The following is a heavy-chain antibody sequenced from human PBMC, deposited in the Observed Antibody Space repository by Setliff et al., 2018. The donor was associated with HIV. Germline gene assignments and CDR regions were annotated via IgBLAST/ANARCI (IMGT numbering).Heavy chain of an antibody. J-gene: IGHJ6*03. D-gene: IGHD6-6*01. V-gene: IGHV4-4*07. Sequence: PSETLSLTCTVSGGSINTYYWSWIRQPAGKGLEWIGHINTSGSTNYNPSLKSRVTMSVDTSKNQFSLKLSSVTAADTAVYYCARAEQLALGDYYYMDVWGKGTTVTVSS. CDR1: GGSINTYY. CDR2: INTSGST. CDR3: ARAEQLALGDYYYMDV.